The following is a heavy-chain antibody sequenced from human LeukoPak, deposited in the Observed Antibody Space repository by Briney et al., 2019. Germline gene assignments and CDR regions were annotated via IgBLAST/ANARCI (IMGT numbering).Heavy chain of an antibody. V-gene: IGHV4-61*02. Sequence: TPSLTCTVSGGSISSGSYYWSWIRQPAGKGLEWIGRIYTSGSTNYNPSLKSRVTISVDTSKNQFSLKLSSVTAADTAVYYCARDRSFSGSYLDYWGQGTLVTVSS. CDR3: ARDRSFSGSYLDY. D-gene: IGHD1-26*01. J-gene: IGHJ4*02. CDR2: IYTSGST. CDR1: GGSISSGSYY.